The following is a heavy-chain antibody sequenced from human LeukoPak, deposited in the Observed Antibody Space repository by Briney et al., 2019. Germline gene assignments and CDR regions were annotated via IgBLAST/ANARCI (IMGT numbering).Heavy chain of an antibody. CDR1: GGSISSSSYY. CDR3: ARVAAGANYYYYYYMDV. V-gene: IGHV4-39*07. Sequence: SETLSLTCTVSGGSISSSSYYWGWIRQPPGKGLEWIGSIYHSGSTYYNPSLKSRVTISVDTSKNQFSLKLSSVTAADTAVYYCARVAAGANYYYYYYMDVWGKGTTVAVSS. CDR2: IYHSGST. D-gene: IGHD6-13*01. J-gene: IGHJ6*03.